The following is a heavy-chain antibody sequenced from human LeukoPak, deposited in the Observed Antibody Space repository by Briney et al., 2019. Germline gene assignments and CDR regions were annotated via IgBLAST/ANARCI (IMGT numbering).Heavy chain of an antibody. D-gene: IGHD3-3*01. CDR3: AKGRVTTLGVVNTNYAHYYYMDV. V-gene: IGHV3-23*01. CDR2: ISGSGGST. CDR1: GFTFSSYA. Sequence: GGSLRLSCAASGFTFSSYAMSWVRQAPGKGLEWVSAISGSGGSTYYADSVKGRFTISRDNSKNTLYLQMKSLRVEDTAVYYCAKGRVTTLGVVNTNYAHYYYMDVWGKGTTVTVSS. J-gene: IGHJ6*03.